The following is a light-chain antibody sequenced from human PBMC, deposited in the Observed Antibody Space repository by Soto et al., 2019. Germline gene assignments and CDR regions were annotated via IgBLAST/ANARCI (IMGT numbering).Light chain of an antibody. J-gene: IGKJ1*01. CDR3: QQYNDLPRT. CDR2: GAS. CDR1: QIVSSN. Sequence: DIVMTHSPTTLSLSPTERATLSCRASQIVSSNFAWYQHKRGQAPRLLMYGASTRATGIPVRFSGSGSGTEFTLIMSSLQSEDCAVYYCQQYNDLPRTFGQGTKVEIK. V-gene: IGKV3-15*01.